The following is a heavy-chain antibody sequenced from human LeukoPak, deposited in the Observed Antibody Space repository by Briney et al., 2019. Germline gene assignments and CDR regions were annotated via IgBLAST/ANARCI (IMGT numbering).Heavy chain of an antibody. D-gene: IGHD7-27*01. J-gene: IGHJ5*02. V-gene: IGHV4-59*01. CDR1: GASINFYY. CDR3: ARGLENSHYYATWGAPPFDP. CDR2: IHYIGAT. Sequence: PSETLSLTCTVSGASINFYYWGWIRQLPGQGLEWIGYIHYIGATHYNPSLKTRVNISLDTSKRQFSLKVSSVTAADTAIYYCARGLENSHYYATWGAPPFDPWGQGTLVTVSS.